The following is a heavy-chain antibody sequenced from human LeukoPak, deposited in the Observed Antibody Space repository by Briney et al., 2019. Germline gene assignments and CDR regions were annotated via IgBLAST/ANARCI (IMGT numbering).Heavy chain of an antibody. J-gene: IGHJ4*02. V-gene: IGHV1-2*02. CDR2: INPNSGGT. D-gene: IGHD6-19*01. CDR3: ARDLDSSGLLDY. Sequence: GASVKVSCKASGYTFTGYYMRWVRQAPGQGLEWMGWINPNSGGTNYAQKFQGRVTMTRDTSISTAYMELSRLRSDDTAVYYCARDLDSSGLLDYWGQGTLVTVSS. CDR1: GYTFTGYY.